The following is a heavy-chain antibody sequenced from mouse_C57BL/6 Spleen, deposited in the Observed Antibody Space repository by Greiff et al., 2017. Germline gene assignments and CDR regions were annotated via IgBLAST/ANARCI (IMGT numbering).Heavy chain of an antibody. J-gene: IGHJ3*01. Sequence: VQVVESGAELVRPGTSVKVSCKASGYAFTNYLIEWVKQRPGQGLEWIGVINPGSGGTNYNEKFKGKATLTADKSSSTAYMQLSSLTSEGSAVYFCASWGYGFAYWGQGTLVTVSA. CDR2: INPGSGGT. CDR3: ASWGYGFAY. CDR1: GYAFTNYL. V-gene: IGHV1-54*01. D-gene: IGHD3-1*01.